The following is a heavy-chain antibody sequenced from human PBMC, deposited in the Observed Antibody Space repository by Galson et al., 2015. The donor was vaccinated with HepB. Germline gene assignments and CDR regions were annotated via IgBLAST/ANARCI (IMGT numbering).Heavy chain of an antibody. CDR3: VRDRTYKGGDFFDV. CDR2: IRYDEYEY. Sequence: SLRLSCAASGFSFSDYWMSWIRQAPGKRPEWVANIRYDEYEYYYADFVKGRFTISRDNAGNSVFLQMSSLRRDDTAVYYCVRDRTYKGGDFFDVWGQGALVTVSS. D-gene: IGHD3-10*01. CDR1: GFSFSDYW. V-gene: IGHV3-7*03. J-gene: IGHJ4*02.